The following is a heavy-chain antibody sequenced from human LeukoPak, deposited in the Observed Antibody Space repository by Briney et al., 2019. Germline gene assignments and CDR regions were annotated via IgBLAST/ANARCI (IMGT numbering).Heavy chain of an antibody. CDR1: GGSFSGYY. Sequence: SETLSLTCAVYGGSFSGYYWSWIRQPPGKGREWIGEINHSGSTNYNPSLKSRVTISLDKSNTQFSLKLNSVTAADTAVYYCATFFTTWYFFDSWGQGTLVTVSS. V-gene: IGHV4-34*01. D-gene: IGHD1-14*01. CDR2: INHSGST. CDR3: ATFFTTWYFFDS. J-gene: IGHJ4*02.